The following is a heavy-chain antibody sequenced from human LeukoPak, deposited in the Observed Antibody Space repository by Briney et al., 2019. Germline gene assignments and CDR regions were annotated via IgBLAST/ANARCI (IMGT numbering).Heavy chain of an antibody. V-gene: IGHV1-2*02. J-gene: IGHJ4*02. Sequence: SVKVSCKASGYTFTGYYMHWVRQAPGQGLECMGWINPNSGGTNFAQKFQGRVTMTRDTSISTVYMELSRVRSDDTAMYYCARSEFSFGDPFDYWGQGTLVTVSS. CDR2: INPNSGGT. CDR1: GYTFTGYY. D-gene: IGHD5-18*01. CDR3: ARSEFSFGDPFDY.